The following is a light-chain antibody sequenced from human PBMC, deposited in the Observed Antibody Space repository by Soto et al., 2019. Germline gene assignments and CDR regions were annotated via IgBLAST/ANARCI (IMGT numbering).Light chain of an antibody. CDR2: AAS. J-gene: IGKJ3*01. CDR1: QSISSY. CDR3: QHSYSTPTC. Sequence: DIQMTQSPSSLSASVGDRVTITCRASQSISSYLNWYQQKPGKAPKLLIYAASSLQSGVQSRFSGSGSRTDFTLTISSLQPEDFATYYCQHSYSTPTCFGPGTKVDIK. V-gene: IGKV1-39*01.